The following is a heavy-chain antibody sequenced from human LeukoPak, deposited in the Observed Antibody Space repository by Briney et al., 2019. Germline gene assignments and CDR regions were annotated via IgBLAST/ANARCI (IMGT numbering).Heavy chain of an antibody. J-gene: IGHJ4*02. CDR2: ITGSGDGT. V-gene: IGHV3-23*01. Sequence: PGGSLRLSCAASGFTFSTYAMTWVRQAPGKGLEWVSSITGSGDGTSAADSVTGRFSISRDNSKSTLYLQMNSLRVEDTAVYYCAKLAKYFYGSETYYFFEHWGQGTPVTASS. D-gene: IGHD3-10*01. CDR3: AKLAKYFYGSETYYFFEH. CDR1: GFTFSTYA.